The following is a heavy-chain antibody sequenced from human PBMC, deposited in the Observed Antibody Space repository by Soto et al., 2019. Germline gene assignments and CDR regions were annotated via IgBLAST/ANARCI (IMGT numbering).Heavy chain of an antibody. Sequence: EVQLVESGGGLVQPGRSLRLSCAASGFTFDDYAMHWVRQAPGKGLEWVSGISWNSGSIGYADSVKGRFTISRDNAKNPLYLQMNSLRAEDTALYYCAKDMMQGSTTSHFDYWGQGTLVTVSS. J-gene: IGHJ4*02. CDR1: GFTFDDYA. CDR3: AKDMMQGSTTSHFDY. D-gene: IGHD1-1*01. CDR2: ISWNSGSI. V-gene: IGHV3-9*01.